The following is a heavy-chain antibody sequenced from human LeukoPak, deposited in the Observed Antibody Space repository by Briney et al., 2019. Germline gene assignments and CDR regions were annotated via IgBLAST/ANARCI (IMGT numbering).Heavy chain of an antibody. V-gene: IGHV3-9*01. Sequence: GGSLRLSCAASGFTFDDYDMHWVRQAPGKGLEWVTDISWSSGSIVHADPVKGRFTIYRDIAKNSLYLQMNSLSAGDTACYYCAEDCLDMFTGWFHPWGQGTLVTVSS. CDR2: ISWSSGSI. CDR3: AEDCLDMFTGWFHP. J-gene: IGHJ5*02. CDR1: GFTFDDYD. D-gene: IGHD3-10*02.